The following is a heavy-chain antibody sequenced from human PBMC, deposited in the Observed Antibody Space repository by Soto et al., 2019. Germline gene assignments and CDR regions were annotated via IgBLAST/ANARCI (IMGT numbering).Heavy chain of an antibody. CDR1: GYSISSGYY. CDR2: IYHSGST. Sequence: SETLSLTCTVSGYSISSGYYWGWIRQPPGKGLEWIGSIYHSGSTYYNPSLKSRVTISVDTSKNQFSLKLSSVTAADTAVYYCARDNYSGSYWYFDLWGRGTLVTVSS. CDR3: ARDNYSGSYWYFDL. D-gene: IGHD1-26*01. J-gene: IGHJ2*01. V-gene: IGHV4-38-2*02.